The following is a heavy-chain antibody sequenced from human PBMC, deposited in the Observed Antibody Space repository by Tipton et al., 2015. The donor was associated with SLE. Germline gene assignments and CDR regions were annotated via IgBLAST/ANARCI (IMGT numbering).Heavy chain of an antibody. CDR2: IYYSGST. V-gene: IGHV4-39*07. J-gene: IGHJ4*02. CDR1: GGSISSSSYY. CDR3: AKGVRYSPPDY. D-gene: IGHD3-9*01. Sequence: LRLSCTVSGGSISSSSYYWGWIRQPPGKGLEWIGSIYYSGSTYYNPSLKSRVTISVDTSKNQFSLKLSSVTAADTAVYYCAKGVRYSPPDYWGQGTLVTVSS.